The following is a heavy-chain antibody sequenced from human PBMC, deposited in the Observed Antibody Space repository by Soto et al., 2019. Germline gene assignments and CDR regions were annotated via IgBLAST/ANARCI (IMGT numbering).Heavy chain of an antibody. V-gene: IGHV4-31*01. J-gene: IGHJ5*02. CDR3: ARSVFP. Sequence: QVQLQESGPGLVKPLQTLALTCTVSGGSISSGGYYWSWIRQHPGNVLEWIGYIYYSGSTYYNPSLKRXXXXSVDSSXXXXXXXLSSVTAADTAIYYCARSVFPSGQGTLVTVSS. CDR2: IYYSGST. CDR1: GGSISSGGYY.